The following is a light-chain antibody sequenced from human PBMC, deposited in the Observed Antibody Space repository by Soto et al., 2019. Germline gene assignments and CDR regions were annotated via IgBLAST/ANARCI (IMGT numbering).Light chain of an antibody. Sequence: HSVLTQPRSVSGSPGQSVTISCTGTSSDVGGYNYVSWYQQHPGKAPKLMIYDVSKRPSGVSDRFSGSKSGNTASLTISSLQAEDEANYYCSSYAGNNIFVFGTGTKVTVL. CDR3: SSYAGNNIFV. CDR2: DVS. V-gene: IGLV2-11*01. J-gene: IGLJ1*01. CDR1: SSDVGGYNY.